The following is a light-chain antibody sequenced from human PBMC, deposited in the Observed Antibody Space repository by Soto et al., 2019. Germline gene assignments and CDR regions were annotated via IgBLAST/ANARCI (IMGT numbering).Light chain of an antibody. J-gene: IGKJ4*01. V-gene: IGKV3-11*01. CDR2: YAS. CDR3: QQRSNWRT. CDR1: QSVSIY. Sequence: IVLTQSPATLSLSPGKRATLSCRASQSVSIYLAWYHQKPGHAPTPLIYYASNRATGIPARFSGSGSGTDFTLTICSLEPEDFAVHYCQQRSNWRTFGGGTKVDIK.